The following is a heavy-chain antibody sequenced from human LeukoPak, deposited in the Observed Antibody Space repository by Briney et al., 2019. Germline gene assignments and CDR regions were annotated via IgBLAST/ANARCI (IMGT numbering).Heavy chain of an antibody. J-gene: IGHJ4*02. CDR1: GGPISSYY. CDR3: ARVRLYRWKLLTVDY. CDR2: IDYNERT. V-gene: IGHV4-59*01. Sequence: SETLSLTCTVSGGPISSYYWSWIRQAPGKGLEWIGNIDYNERTKYNPSLKSRVTMSVDTSKNRFSLNLSSVTAADTAIYYCARVRLYRWKLLTVDYWGQGTLVTVSS. D-gene: IGHD1-26*01.